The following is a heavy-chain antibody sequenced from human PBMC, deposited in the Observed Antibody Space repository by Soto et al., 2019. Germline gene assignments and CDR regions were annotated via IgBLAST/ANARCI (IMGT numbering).Heavy chain of an antibody. J-gene: IGHJ5*02. CDR3: ASGGNWFDP. Sequence: QVQLQESGPGLVKPSETLSLTCTVSGDSISSFYWSWIRQPPGKGLEWIGYIYNSGSTNYNPSLKSRVSISVHTSKNQSSLRVSSVTAADTAVYYCASGGNWFDPWGQGTLVTVSS. CDR1: GDSISSFY. V-gene: IGHV4-59*08. CDR2: IYNSGST.